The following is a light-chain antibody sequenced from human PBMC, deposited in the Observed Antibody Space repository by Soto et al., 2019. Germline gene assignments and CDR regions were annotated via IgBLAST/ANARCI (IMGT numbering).Light chain of an antibody. CDR2: EVT. CDR3: SSDAGRDTWV. J-gene: IGLJ3*02. Sequence: QSVLTQPASVSGSPGQSITISCTGTSSDVGSNDLVSWYQQYPGKAPELIIYEVTKRPSGVSNRFSGSKSGNTASLTISGLQADDEVEYHCSSDAGRDTWVFGGGTKVTVL. CDR1: SSDVGSNDL. V-gene: IGLV2-23*02.